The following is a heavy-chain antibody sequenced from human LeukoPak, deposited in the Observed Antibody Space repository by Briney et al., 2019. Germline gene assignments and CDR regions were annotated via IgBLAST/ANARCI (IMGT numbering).Heavy chain of an antibody. CDR2: IYHSGST. V-gene: IGHV4-30-2*01. J-gene: IGHJ4*02. CDR1: GGSISSGGYS. D-gene: IGHD3-9*01. CDR3: ARGEGTYDILTGYSVARIDY. Sequence: SQTLSLTCAVSGGSISSGGYSWSWIRQPPGKGLEWIGYIYHSGSTYYNPSLKSRVTISVDRSKNQFSLKLSSVTAADTAVYYCARGEGTYDILTGYSVARIDYWGQGTLVTVSS.